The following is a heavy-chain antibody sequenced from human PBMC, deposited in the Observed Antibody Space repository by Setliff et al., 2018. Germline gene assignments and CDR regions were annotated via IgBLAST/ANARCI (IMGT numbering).Heavy chain of an antibody. Sequence: PSETLSLTCTVSGDSISSGSYYWTWIRQPAGKGLEWIGSIYHSGSTYYNPSLKSRVTISVDTSKNQFSLKLSSVTAADTAVYYCARALPLGFRSALIPWGQGTLVTVSS. V-gene: IGHV4-39*07. CDR1: GDSISSGSYY. CDR3: ARALPLGFRSALIP. D-gene: IGHD3-16*02. J-gene: IGHJ5*02. CDR2: IYHSGST.